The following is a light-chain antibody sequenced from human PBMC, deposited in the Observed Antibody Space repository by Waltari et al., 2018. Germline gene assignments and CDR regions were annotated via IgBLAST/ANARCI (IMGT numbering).Light chain of an antibody. V-gene: IGKV3-15*01. CDR1: QRVKDH. J-gene: IGKJ4*01. CDR2: GAS. CDR3: QQCDHLPLT. Sequence: ERVLTQSPATLSVSPWDCVTLYCSASQRVKDHFASYQQKAGHPPRLLIYGASTRATGIPARFSGSGSGSEYSLTISSLQSEDFAVYYCQQCDHLPLTFGGGTRVEIK.